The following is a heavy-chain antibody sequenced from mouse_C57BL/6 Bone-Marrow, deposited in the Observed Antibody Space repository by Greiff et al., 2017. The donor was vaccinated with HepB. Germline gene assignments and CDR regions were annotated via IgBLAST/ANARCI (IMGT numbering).Heavy chain of an antibody. Sequence: EVQLQQSGPELVKPGASVKISCKAPGYTFTDYYMNWVKQSHGKSLEWIGDINPNNGGTSYNQKFKGKATLTVDKSSSTAYMELRSLTSEDSAVYYCATYYSNYVNYWGQGTTLTVSS. CDR1: GYTFTDYY. J-gene: IGHJ2*01. CDR2: INPNNGGT. CDR3: ATYYSNYVNY. D-gene: IGHD2-5*01. V-gene: IGHV1-26*01.